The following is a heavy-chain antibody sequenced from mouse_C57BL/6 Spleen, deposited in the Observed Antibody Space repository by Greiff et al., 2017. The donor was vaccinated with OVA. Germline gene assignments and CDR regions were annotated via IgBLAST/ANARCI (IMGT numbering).Heavy chain of an antibody. CDR1: GYAFSSSW. CDR3: AREAPFAY. J-gene: IGHJ3*01. V-gene: IGHV1-80*01. Sequence: QVQLQQSGAELVKPGASVKISCKASGYAFSSSWMNWVKPRPGQGLEWIGQIYPGDGDTTYTGKFKGKATLTADKSSSTAYMQLSSLTSEDSAVYFCAREAPFAYCGQGTLVTVSA. CDR2: IYPGDGDT.